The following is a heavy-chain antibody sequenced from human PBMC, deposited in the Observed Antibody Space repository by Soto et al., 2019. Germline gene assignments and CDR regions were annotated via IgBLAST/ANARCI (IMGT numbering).Heavy chain of an antibody. Sequence: GGSLRLSCAASGFIFSSYAMSWVRQAPGKGLEWVSVISGSGEYTYYADSVKGRFTISRDNSKNTLYLQMDNLGVEDTALYYCAKDSLAGGAAHWGQGTLVTGSS. V-gene: IGHV3-23*01. J-gene: IGHJ4*02. CDR1: GFIFSSYA. CDR2: ISGSGEYT. CDR3: AKDSLAGGAAH. D-gene: IGHD1-26*01.